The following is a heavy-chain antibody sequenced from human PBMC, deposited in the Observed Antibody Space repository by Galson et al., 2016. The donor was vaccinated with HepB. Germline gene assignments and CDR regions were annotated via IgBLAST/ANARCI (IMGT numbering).Heavy chain of an antibody. J-gene: IGHJ6*02. D-gene: IGHD4-17*01. CDR2: IWYHGISQ. Sequence: SLRLSCAASGFTFSTYGMHWVRQAPGKGLEWVAVIWYHGISQFYAESVKGRFTISTDNSRNTLYLQMSSLRVEDTAVYYCATFGNQYSDADPNSYYYGMDVWGHGTTVTVSS. V-gene: IGHV3-33*01. CDR1: GFTFSTYG. CDR3: ATFGNQYSDADPNSYYYGMDV.